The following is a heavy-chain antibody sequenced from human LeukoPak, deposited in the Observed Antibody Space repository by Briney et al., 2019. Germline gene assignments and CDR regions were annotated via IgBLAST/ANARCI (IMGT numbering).Heavy chain of an antibody. CDR1: GASLNSHY. CDR3: ARALNPLPGTYFFDY. Sequence: SSETLSLTCSVSGASLNSHYWTWIRQPAGKGLEWIGRIYISGSTNYSPSLKSRVTMSVDTSKNQISLNLISVTAADTAVYYCARALNPLPGTYFFDYWGQGTLVTVSS. J-gene: IGHJ4*02. V-gene: IGHV4-4*07. CDR2: IYISGST. D-gene: IGHD2-15*01.